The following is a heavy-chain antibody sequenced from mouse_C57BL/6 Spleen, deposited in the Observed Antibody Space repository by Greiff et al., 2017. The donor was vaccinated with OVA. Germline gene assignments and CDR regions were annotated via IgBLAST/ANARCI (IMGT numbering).Heavy chain of an antibody. D-gene: IGHD2-2*01. V-gene: IGHV3-1*01. Sequence: DVQLQESGPGMVKPSQSLSLTCTVTGYSITSGYDWHWIRHFPGNKLDWMGYISYSGSTNYNPSLKSRISITHDTSKNHFFLKLNSVTTEDTATYYCARGLNLYAMDYWGQGTSVTVSS. CDR3: ARGLNLYAMDY. CDR2: ISYSGST. J-gene: IGHJ4*01. CDR1: GYSITSGYD.